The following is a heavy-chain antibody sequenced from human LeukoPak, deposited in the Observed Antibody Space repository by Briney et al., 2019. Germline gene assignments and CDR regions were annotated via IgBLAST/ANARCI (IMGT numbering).Heavy chain of an antibody. CDR2: ISYDESDK. V-gene: IGHV3-30*18. CDR1: GFTFSNYG. Sequence: GGSLRLSCAASGFTFSNYGMHWVRQAPGKGLEWVAVISYDESDKYYADSVKGRFTISRDNSKDTLYLQMNSLRPEDTAVYYCAKGVVAATNAAYYGMDVWGQGTTVTVSS. J-gene: IGHJ6*02. D-gene: IGHD2-15*01. CDR3: AKGVVAATNAAYYGMDV.